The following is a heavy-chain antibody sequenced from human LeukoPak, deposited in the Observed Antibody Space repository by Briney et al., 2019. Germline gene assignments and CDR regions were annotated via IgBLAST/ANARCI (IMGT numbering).Heavy chain of an antibody. V-gene: IGHV3-48*03. CDR2: ISSSGSTI. D-gene: IGHD2/OR15-2a*01. J-gene: IGHJ4*02. Sequence: GGSLRLSCAASGFTFRSYEMNWVRQAPGKGLEWVSYISSSGSTIFYADSVKGRFTISRDNAKNSLYLQMNSLRAEDTAVYYCARDLEYTTSAGDYWGQGTLVIVSS. CDR3: ARDLEYTTSAGDY. CDR1: GFTFRSYE.